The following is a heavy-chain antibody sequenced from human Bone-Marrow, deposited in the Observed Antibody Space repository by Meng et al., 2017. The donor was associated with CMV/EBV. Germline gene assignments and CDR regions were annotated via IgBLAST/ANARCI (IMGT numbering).Heavy chain of an antibody. V-gene: IGHV3-23*01. D-gene: IGHD2-15*01. CDR2: ISGSGGST. Sequence: GESLKISCAASGFTSSSYAMSWVRQAPGKGLEWVSAISGSGGSTYYADSVKGRFTISRDNSKNTLYLQMNSLRAEDTAVYYCAKSGVPRRLVGYHHDYWGRGKLVNVAS. J-gene: IGHJ4*02. CDR1: GFTSSSYA. CDR3: AKSGVPRRLVGYHHDY.